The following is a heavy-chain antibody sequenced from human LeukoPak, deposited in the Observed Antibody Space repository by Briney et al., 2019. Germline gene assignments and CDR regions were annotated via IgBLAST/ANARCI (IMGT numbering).Heavy chain of an antibody. V-gene: IGHV3-7*01. J-gene: IGHJ6*04. CDR1: GFTFSSYW. Sequence: GGSLRLSCAASGFTFSSYWMTWVRQAPGKGLEWVANIKPDGSQIYYVDSVKGRFTISRDNAKNSLYLQMNSLRADDTAVYYCAELGITMIGGVWGKGTTVTISS. CDR3: AELGITMIGGV. CDR2: IKPDGSQI. D-gene: IGHD3-10*02.